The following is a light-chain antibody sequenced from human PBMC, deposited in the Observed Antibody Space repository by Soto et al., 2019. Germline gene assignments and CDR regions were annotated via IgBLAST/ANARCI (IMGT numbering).Light chain of an antibody. CDR3: ATWDDSLSGRI. CDR1: SSNIGTNF. Sequence: QAVLTQPPSASGTPGQRVTISCSGSSSNIGTNFVYWYQQLPGAAPKLLIYNHDQRPSGVPDRFSGSNSGTSASLTISGLRSEDEADYYCATWDDSLSGRIFGGGTKVTVL. J-gene: IGLJ2*01. CDR2: NHD. V-gene: IGLV1-47*02.